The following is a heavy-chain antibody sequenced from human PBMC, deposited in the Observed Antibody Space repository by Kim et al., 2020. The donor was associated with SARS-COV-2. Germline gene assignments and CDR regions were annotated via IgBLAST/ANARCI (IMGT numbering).Heavy chain of an antibody. D-gene: IGHD4-17*01. Sequence: PPLKSRVTVSVDTSKSQFSLKLSAVTAADTAVYYCARETVTRRYYYGMDVWGQGTTVTVSS. V-gene: IGHV4-34*01. J-gene: IGHJ6*02. CDR3: ARETVTRRYYYGMDV.